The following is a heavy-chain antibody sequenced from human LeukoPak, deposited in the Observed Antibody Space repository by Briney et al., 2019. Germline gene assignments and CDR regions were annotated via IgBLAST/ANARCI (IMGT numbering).Heavy chain of an antibody. V-gene: IGHV3-30*14. CDR3: ARTYYSNYPYYYYMDV. CDR2: ISYDGSNK. J-gene: IGHJ6*03. CDR1: GFTFSSYA. D-gene: IGHD4-11*01. Sequence: PGGSLRLSCAASGFTFSSYAMHWVRQAPGKGLEWVTVISYDGSNKYYADSVKGRFTISRDNPKNTLYLQMNSLRPEDTAVYYCARTYYSNYPYYYYMDVWGKATTVTVSS.